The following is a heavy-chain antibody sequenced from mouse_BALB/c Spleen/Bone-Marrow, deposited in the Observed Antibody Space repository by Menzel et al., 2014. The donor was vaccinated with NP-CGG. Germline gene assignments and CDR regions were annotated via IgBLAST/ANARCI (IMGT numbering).Heavy chain of an antibody. CDR1: GYTFTSYW. CDR2: INPSTGYT. J-gene: IGHJ3*01. D-gene: IGHD2-14*01. V-gene: IGHV1-7*01. Sequence: VQLVESGAELAKPGASVKMSCKASGYTFTSYWMHWVKQRPGQGLEWIGYINPSTGYTEYNQKFKDMATLTADKSSSTAYMQLSSLTSEDSAVYYCAREGYDPWFAYWGQGTLVTVSA. CDR3: AREGYDPWFAY.